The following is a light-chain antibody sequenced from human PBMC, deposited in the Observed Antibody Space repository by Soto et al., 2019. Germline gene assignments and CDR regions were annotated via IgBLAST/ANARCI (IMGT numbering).Light chain of an antibody. V-gene: IGKV1-27*01. CDR3: QKYSSVPV. J-gene: IGKJ3*01. CDR1: QGIRNF. Sequence: DIQMTQSPTSLSASVGDRVTITCRASQGIRNFVAWYQQKPGKAPKLLIYAASTLQSGVPSRFSCSGSGTDFTLTINSLQPEVVATFACQKYSSVPVFGAGTKVEIK. CDR2: AAS.